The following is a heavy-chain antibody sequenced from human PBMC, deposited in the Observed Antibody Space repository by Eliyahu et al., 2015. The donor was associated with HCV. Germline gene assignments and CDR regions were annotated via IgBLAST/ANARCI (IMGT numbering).Heavy chain of an antibody. CDR1: GYTFTSYY. CDR3: ARDAPKDYDFWSGYYTGNWFDP. CDR2: INPXGGST. J-gene: IGHJ5*02. V-gene: IGHV1-46*01. D-gene: IGHD3-3*01. Sequence: QVQLVQSGAEVKKPGASVKVSCKASGYTFTSYYMHWXRQAPGQGLEWMGIINPXGGSTSYAQKFQGRVTMTRDTSTSTVYMELSSLRSEDTAVYYCARDAPKDYDFWSGYYTGNWFDPWGQGTLVTVSS.